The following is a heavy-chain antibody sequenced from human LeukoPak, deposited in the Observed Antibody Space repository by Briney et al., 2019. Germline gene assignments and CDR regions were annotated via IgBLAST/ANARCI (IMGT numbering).Heavy chain of an antibody. CDR3: ATDQRDYGDYVY. J-gene: IGHJ4*02. CDR2: FDPEDGET. CDR1: GYTLTELS. V-gene: IGHV1-24*01. Sequence: ASVKVSCKVSGYTLTELSMHWVRQAPGKGLEWMGGFDPEDGETIYAQKFQGRVTMTEDTSTDTAYMELSSLRSEDTAVYYCATDQRDYGDYVYWGQGTLVTVSS. D-gene: IGHD4-17*01.